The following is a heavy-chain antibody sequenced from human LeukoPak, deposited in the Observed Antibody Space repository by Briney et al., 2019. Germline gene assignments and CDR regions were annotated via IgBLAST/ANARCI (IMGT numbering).Heavy chain of an antibody. Sequence: GGSLRLSCAASGYSFSVDGMQWVRQAPGKGLEWVAFIRFDGSNKYYADSVKGRFTISRHNYKNTLYLQKQSETRGDTPVYYCAKDRTMIVVPLENWGQGTLVTVSS. J-gene: IGHJ4*02. CDR3: AKDRTMIVVPLEN. V-gene: IGHV3-30*02. CDR2: IRFDGSNK. D-gene: IGHD3-22*01. CDR1: GYSFSVDG.